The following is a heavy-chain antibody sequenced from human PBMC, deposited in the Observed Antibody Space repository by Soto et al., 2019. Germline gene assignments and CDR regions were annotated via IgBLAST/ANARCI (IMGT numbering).Heavy chain of an antibody. Sequence: QVQLVQSGAEVKKPGASVKVSCKASGYTFTSYGISWVRQAPGQGLEWMGWISAYNGNTNYAQKLQGRVTMTTDTSTGXXHXEXXSLGCNDTAVYYCASPTAYCSGGSCYAGWVYGMDVWGQGNTVTVSS. J-gene: IGHJ6*02. CDR1: GYTFTSYG. CDR2: ISAYNGNT. V-gene: IGHV1-18*01. CDR3: ASPTAYCSGGSCYAGWVYGMDV. D-gene: IGHD2-15*01.